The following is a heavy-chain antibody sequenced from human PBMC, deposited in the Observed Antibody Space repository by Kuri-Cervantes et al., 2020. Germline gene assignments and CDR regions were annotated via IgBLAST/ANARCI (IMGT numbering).Heavy chain of an antibody. Sequence: GESLKISCAASGFTFSSYSMNWVRQAPGKGLEWAAFIRYDGTNKYYADSVKGRFTVSRDNAKNSLYMQMNSLRVDDTAVYYCARGTNGASFDHWGQGNLVTVSS. CDR1: GFTFSSYS. J-gene: IGHJ4*02. D-gene: IGHD4-17*01. CDR2: IRYDGTNK. CDR3: ARGTNGASFDH. V-gene: IGHV3-30*02.